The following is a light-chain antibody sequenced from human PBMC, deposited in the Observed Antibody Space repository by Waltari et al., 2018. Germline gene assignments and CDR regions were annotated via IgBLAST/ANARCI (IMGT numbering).Light chain of an antibody. V-gene: IGLV2-14*03. CDR1: SSYIGPYHY. CDR2: NVN. J-gene: IGLJ2*01. CDR3: ASYTKASTLI. Sequence: QSALTQPASVSGSPGQSITVPCPGTSSYIGPYHYISWYQHQPGKAPSLIIYNVNSRPSGVSRRFSGSKSDNTASLTISGLQAEDEADYYCASYTKASTLIFGGGTRLTVL.